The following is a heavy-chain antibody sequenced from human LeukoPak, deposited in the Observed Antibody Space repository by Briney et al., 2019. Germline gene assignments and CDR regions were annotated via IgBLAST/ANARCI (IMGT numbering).Heavy chain of an antibody. V-gene: IGHV1-8*01. J-gene: IGHJ5*02. CDR2: MNPNSGNT. D-gene: IGHD2-15*01. Sequence: GASVKVSCKASGYTFTSYDINWVRRATGQGLEWMGWMNPNSGNTGYAQKFQGRVTMTRNTSISTAYMELSSLRSEDTAVYYCARSYCSGGSCYRGESWFDPWGQGTLVTVSS. CDR1: GYTFTSYD. CDR3: ARSYCSGGSCYRGESWFDP.